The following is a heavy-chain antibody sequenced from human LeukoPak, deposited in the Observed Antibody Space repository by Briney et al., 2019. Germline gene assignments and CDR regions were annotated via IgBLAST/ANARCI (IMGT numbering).Heavy chain of an antibody. CDR1: GFTFSSHA. Sequence: GGSLRLSCTASGFTFSSHAMSWVCQAPGKGLDWFSAISGSGDSTYHADSVKGRFNISRDNSKNTLYLQMNSLRAEDTAVYYCAKGRYCSSTGCHYFFDNWGQGTLVTVSS. J-gene: IGHJ4*02. CDR3: AKGRYCSSTGCHYFFDN. D-gene: IGHD2-2*01. V-gene: IGHV3-23*01. CDR2: ISGSGDST.